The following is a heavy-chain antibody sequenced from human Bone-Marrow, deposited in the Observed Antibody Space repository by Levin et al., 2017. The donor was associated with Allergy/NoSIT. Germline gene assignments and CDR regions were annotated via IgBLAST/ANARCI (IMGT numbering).Heavy chain of an antibody. J-gene: IGHJ4*02. Sequence: SSETLSLTCSVSGGSISSGGRYWSWIRQHPGKGLEWIGYIYHSGSTHYNPSLKSRVTISVDTSKNQFSLKLSSVTAADTAVYYCARYRDCSGGSCYDFDYWGQGTLVTVSS. V-gene: IGHV4-31*03. CDR3: ARYRDCSGGSCYDFDY. D-gene: IGHD2-15*01. CDR1: GGSISSGGRY. CDR2: IYHSGST.